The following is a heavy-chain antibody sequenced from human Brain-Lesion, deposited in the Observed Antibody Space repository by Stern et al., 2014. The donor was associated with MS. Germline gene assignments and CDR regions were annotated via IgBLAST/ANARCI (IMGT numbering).Heavy chain of an antibody. CDR1: GGSVSSTSYA. J-gene: IGHJ5*02. CDR3: AGEEDIRYCSGGSCTGNWFDP. CDR2: IYYSGNT. Sequence: QVQLQESGPGLVKPSETLSLTCTVAGGSVSSTSYAWAWIRQPPGKGLEWIGTIYYSGNTYYSPSLKSRLTISLDTSKNQFSLPLRSGTAADTAVYYCAGEEDIRYCSGGSCTGNWFDPWGQGTLVTVSS. V-gene: IGHV4-39*01. D-gene: IGHD2-15*01.